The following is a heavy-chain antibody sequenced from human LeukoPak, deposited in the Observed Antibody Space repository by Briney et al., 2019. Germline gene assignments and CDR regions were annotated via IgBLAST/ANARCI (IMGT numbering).Heavy chain of an antibody. CDR3: VKDRPNYYDSSGHYYRRDGDC. J-gene: IGHJ4*02. D-gene: IGHD3-22*01. Sequence: GGSLRLSCAASGFTVSSNYMSWVRQPTGKGPEWVSSTTSSDGATYYADSVKGRFTISRDNSRNTLYLQMNSLRAEDTAVYFCVKDRPNYYDSSGHYYRRDGDCWGQGTLVTVSS. V-gene: IGHV3-23*01. CDR1: GFTVSSNY. CDR2: TTSSDGAT.